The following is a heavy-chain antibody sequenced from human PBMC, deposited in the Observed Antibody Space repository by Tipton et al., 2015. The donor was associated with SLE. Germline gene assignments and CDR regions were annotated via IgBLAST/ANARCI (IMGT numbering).Heavy chain of an antibody. CDR1: GFTFSNYA. CDR3: AQAHRYYDFWSAYQDYDAFDI. J-gene: IGHJ3*02. D-gene: IGHD3-3*01. Sequence: SLRLSCEASGFTFSNYAMSWVRQAPGKGLEWVSAISGSGTSTYYADSVKGRFSISRDNSKNTLYLQMNSLRAEDTAVYYCAQAHRYYDFWSAYQDYDAFDIWGQGTMVTVSS. CDR2: ISGSGTST. V-gene: IGHV3-23*01.